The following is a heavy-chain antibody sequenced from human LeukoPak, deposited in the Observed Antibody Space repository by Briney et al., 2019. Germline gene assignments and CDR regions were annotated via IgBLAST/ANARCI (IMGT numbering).Heavy chain of an antibody. CDR1: EFVFSTYW. CDR2: ISLDGTEE. D-gene: IGHD3/OR15-3a*01. CDR3: ASGRHDFLH. J-gene: IGHJ4*02. Sequence: GGSLRLSCAASEFVFSTYWMTWVRQAPGKGLEWVANISLDGTEEHYVDSSLKGRFTISRDNAKNSLYLQMTSLRVEDTAVYYCASGRHDFLHWGQGTLVTVSS. V-gene: IGHV3-7*01.